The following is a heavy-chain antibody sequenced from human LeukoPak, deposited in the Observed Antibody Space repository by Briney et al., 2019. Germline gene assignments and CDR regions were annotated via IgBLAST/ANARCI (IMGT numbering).Heavy chain of an antibody. V-gene: IGHV5-51*01. D-gene: IGHD6-19*01. J-gene: IGHJ4*02. CDR2: INPGDSDT. CDR3: AREGGQWVPVY. Sequence: GESLKISCEASGYSFTRYWIGWVRQMPGKGLEWMGIINPGDSDTRYSPSFQGQVTISADTSISTVYLQWSSLKASDTAMYYCAREGGQWVPVYWGQGTLVTVSS. CDR1: GYSFTRYW.